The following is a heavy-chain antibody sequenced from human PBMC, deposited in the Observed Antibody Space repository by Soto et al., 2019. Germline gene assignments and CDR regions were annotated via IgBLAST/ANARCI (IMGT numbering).Heavy chain of an antibody. V-gene: IGHV1-18*01. Sequence: QVQLVQSGAEVKKPGASGKVSCKASGYTFISYGISWVRKAPGQGLEWMGWINAFNGNTNYAQKFQGRVTMTRDTSTSTAYMELRSLRSDDTAVYYCARDPVAGTYFDYWGLGTLVTVSS. J-gene: IGHJ4*02. CDR2: INAFNGNT. CDR1: GYTFISYG. D-gene: IGHD6-19*01. CDR3: ARDPVAGTYFDY.